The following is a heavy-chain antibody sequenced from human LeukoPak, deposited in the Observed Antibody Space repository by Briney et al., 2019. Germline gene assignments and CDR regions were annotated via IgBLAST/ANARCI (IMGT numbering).Heavy chain of an antibody. CDR2: ITNSGGDT. CDR3: AKGSSSSRPYYFDY. Sequence: PGGSLRLSCAASGFTFRSYAMSWVRQAPGKGLEWVSAITNSGGDTYHADSVKGRFTISRDNSKNTLYLQMNSLRVEDTAVYYCAKGSSSSRPYYFDYWGQGTLVTVSS. V-gene: IGHV3-23*01. CDR1: GFTFRSYA. D-gene: IGHD6-6*01. J-gene: IGHJ4*02.